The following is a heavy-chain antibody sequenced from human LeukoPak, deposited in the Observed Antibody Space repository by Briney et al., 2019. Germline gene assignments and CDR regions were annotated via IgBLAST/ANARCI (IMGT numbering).Heavy chain of an antibody. Sequence: SGTLSLTCAVSGGSISSSNWWIWLRQPPGKGLEWIGEIYHSGGGGTNYNPSLKSRATISIDNAKNQFSLKVRSVTAADTAVYFCARDNPRTTGYSSGSSFDFWGQGTLVTVSS. V-gene: IGHV4-4*02. D-gene: IGHD6-19*01. J-gene: IGHJ4*02. CDR2: IYHSGGGGT. CDR3: ARDNPRTTGYSSGSSFDF. CDR1: GGSISSSNW.